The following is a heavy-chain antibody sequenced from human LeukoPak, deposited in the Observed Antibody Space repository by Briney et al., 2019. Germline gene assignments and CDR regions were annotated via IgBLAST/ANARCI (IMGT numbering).Heavy chain of an antibody. CDR1: GGSISSYY. CDR3: ARVPSIAARPVAFDI. Sequence: SETLSLTCTVSGGSISSYYWSWIRQPPGKGLEWIGYIYYGGSTNYNPSLKSRVTISVDTSKNQFSLKLSSVTAADTAVYYCARVPSIAARPVAFDIWGQGTMVTVSS. D-gene: IGHD6-6*01. J-gene: IGHJ3*02. CDR2: IYYGGST. V-gene: IGHV4-59*01.